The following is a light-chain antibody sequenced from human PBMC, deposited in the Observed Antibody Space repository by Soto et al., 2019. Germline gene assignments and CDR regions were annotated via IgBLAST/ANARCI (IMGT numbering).Light chain of an antibody. V-gene: IGKV1-5*01. CDR1: LNISNW. J-gene: IGKJ1*01. CDR2: HAS. CDR3: QQYNSYS. Sequence: DNQNTQSSSNLPASVGERVTITCRANLNISNWLAWYLQKPGTAPKVLIYHASNLQSGVPSRFSGSGSGTEFTLTISSLQPDDFATYYCQQYNSYSFGQGTKVDIK.